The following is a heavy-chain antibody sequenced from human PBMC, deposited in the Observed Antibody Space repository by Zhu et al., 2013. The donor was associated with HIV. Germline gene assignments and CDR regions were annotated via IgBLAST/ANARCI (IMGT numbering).Heavy chain of an antibody. CDR2: IITVFGAP. V-gene: IGHV1-69*12. CDR3: ARNSGSRSDSYSYYYYGMDV. D-gene: IGHD3-10*01. CDR1: GGTFSQYA. J-gene: IGHJ6*02. Sequence: QVQLVQSGAEVKKPGSSVKVSCKASGGTFSQYAISWVRQAPGQGLEWMGGIITVFGAPQYAQKFQGRVTITADESTSTAYMELSGLRSEDTAVYYCARNSGSRSDSYSYYYYGMDVWGQGTTITVSS.